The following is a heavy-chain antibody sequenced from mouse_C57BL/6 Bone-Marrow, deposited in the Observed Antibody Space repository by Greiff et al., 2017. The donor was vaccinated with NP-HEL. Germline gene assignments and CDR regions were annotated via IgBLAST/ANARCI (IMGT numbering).Heavy chain of an antibody. J-gene: IGHJ3*01. CDR3: ARGAY. Sequence: QVHVKQSGAELVKPGASVKISCKASGYEFSNYWMNWVKQRPGKGLEWIGQIYTGDGDTNYNGKFKDKATLTADKSSSTAYMQLSRLTSEDSAVYFCARGAYWGQGTLVTVSA. CDR1: GYEFSNYW. V-gene: IGHV1-80*01. CDR2: IYTGDGDT.